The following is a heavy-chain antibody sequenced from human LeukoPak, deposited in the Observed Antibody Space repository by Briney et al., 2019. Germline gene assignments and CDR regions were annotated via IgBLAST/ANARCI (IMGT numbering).Heavy chain of an antibody. D-gene: IGHD3-22*01. Sequence: SETLSLTCTVSGGSISNGDYYWSWIRQPPGKGLEWIGYIYYSGSTYYNPSLESRVTISVDTSKNQFSLKLSSVTAADTAVYYCASSYNYDSSGFDYWGQGTLVTVSS. CDR2: IYYSGST. CDR1: GGSISNGDYY. CDR3: ASSYNYDSSGFDY. V-gene: IGHV4-30-4*08. J-gene: IGHJ4*02.